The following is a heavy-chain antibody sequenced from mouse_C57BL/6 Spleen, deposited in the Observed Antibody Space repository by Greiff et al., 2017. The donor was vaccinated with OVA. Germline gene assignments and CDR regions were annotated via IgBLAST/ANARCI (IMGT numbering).Heavy chain of an antibody. J-gene: IGHJ4*01. V-gene: IGHV5-9-1*02. CDR3: TRDRPLGAMDY. CDR1: GFTFSSYA. Sequence: DVMLVESGEGLVKPGGSLKLSCAASGFTFSSYAMSWVRQTPEKRLEWVAYISSGGDYIYYADTVKGRFTISRDNARNTLYLQMSSLKSEDTAMYYCTRDRPLGAMDYWGQGTSVTVSS. CDR2: ISSGGDYI.